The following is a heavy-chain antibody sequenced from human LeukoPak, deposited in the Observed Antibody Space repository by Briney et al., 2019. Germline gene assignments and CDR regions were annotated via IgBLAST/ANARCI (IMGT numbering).Heavy chain of an antibody. J-gene: IGHJ6*03. CDR3: ARDYFVRSLYYYYYMDV. V-gene: IGHV4-61*02. CDR2: IYTSGST. D-gene: IGHD3-10*01. CDR1: GGSISSGSYY. Sequence: SQTLSLTCTVSGGSISSGSYYWSWIRQPAGKGLEWIGRIYTSGSTNYNPSLKSRVTLSVDTSKNQFSLKLSSVTAADTAVYYCARDYFVRSLYYYYYMDVWGKGTTVTVSS.